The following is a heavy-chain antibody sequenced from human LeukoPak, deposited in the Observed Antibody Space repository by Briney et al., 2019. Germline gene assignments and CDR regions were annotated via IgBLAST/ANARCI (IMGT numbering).Heavy chain of an antibody. CDR2: IKTGDGTT. D-gene: IGHD6-13*01. J-gene: IGHJ4*02. V-gene: IGHV1-3*04. CDR1: GYTFTSYA. Sequence: ASVKVSCKASGYTFTSYAVHWVRQAAGQRPEWLGKIKTGDGTTEISEKFWGRVTFSRDTDATIAYMELSSLTSEDTALYYCARVALGGYSSSPLEHWGQGTLVTVSS. CDR3: ARVALGGYSSSPLEH.